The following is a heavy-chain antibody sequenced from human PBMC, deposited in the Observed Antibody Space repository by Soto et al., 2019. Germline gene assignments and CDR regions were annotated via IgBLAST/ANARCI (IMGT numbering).Heavy chain of an antibody. CDR1: GGSVSSSSYY. J-gene: IGHJ4*02. CDR2: IFYSGSF. Sequence: SETLSLTCTVSGGSVSSSSYYWGWVRQPPGKGLEWIGYIFYSGSFYYTPSLRGRVMILAVTSKNQFTLRLSPVTAADTAVYYCARAPETPSILGVALPYFFDYWGQGALVTVSS. D-gene: IGHD3-3*01. CDR3: ARAPETPSILGVALPYFFDY. V-gene: IGHV4-31*03.